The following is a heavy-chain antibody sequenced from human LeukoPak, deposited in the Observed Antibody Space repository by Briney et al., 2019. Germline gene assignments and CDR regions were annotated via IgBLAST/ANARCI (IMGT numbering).Heavy chain of an antibody. CDR1: GYTFTSYD. CDR3: ARGRSSSSGDYYYYYMDV. D-gene: IGHD6-6*01. J-gene: IGHJ6*03. V-gene: IGHV1-8*03. Sequence: VASVKVSCKASGYTFTSYDINWVRQATGQGLEWMGWMNPNSGNTGYAQKFQGRVTITRNTSISTAYMELSSLRSEDTAVYYCARGRSSSSGDYYYYYMDVWGKGTTVTVSS. CDR2: MNPNSGNT.